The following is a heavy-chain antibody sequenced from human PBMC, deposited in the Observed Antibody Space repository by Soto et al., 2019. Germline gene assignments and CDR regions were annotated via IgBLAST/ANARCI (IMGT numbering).Heavy chain of an antibody. J-gene: IGHJ4*02. D-gene: IGHD3-10*01. V-gene: IGHV3-74*01. CDR3: VRGAHSAYYVEF. CDR1: GFTFTNNW. CDR2: VNTFGSIT. Sequence: EVQLVESGGGLVQPGGSLRLSCAASGFTFTNNWIHWVRQAPGKGLVWVSRVNTFGSITNYADSVRGRFTISRDNAKNTVYLQMNSLRVEDTAVYYCVRGAHSAYYVEFWGQGTLVTVSS.